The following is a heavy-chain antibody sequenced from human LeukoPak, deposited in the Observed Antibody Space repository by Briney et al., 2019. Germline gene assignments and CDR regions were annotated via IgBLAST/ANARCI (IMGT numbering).Heavy chain of an antibody. Sequence: EASVTVSYKASAYTFTGYYPHWVRQAPGQGPERVGWVDPNNGDTEYAQEFQGRVTMTRVRSISTAYMELSRLTSDDTAVYYCARRSRNGLDAFDIWGQGTMVTVSS. CDR3: ARRSRNGLDAFDI. CDR1: AYTFTGYY. V-gene: IGHV1-2*02. D-gene: IGHD2-8*01. J-gene: IGHJ3*02. CDR2: VDPNNGDT.